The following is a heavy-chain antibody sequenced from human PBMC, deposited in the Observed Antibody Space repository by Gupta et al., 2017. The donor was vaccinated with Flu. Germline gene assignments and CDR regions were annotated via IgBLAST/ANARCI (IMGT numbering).Heavy chain of an antibody. V-gene: IGHV7-4-1*02. J-gene: IGHJ4*02. Sequence: QVQLVHSGSALQKPGASVKVSCQASGYNFIKFAMTWMRQAPGQGLEWIGWINPNTGNPTYAQGFTERFVFSLDTSVSTAYLHITSLEAEDTAVYYCLRDAYTGTYSQFDYWGQGTQVTVSS. D-gene: IGHD1-26*01. CDR3: LRDAYTGTYSQFDY. CDR2: INPNTGNP. CDR1: GYNFIKFA.